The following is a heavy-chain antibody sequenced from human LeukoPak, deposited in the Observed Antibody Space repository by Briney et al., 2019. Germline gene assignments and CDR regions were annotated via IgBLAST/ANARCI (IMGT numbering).Heavy chain of an antibody. CDR3: ARGQPPSYYDMDV. CDR2: IWSDGSSK. J-gene: IGHJ6*02. Sequence: GSLILSCAASGFTFSSYGMHWVRQASGKGLEWVAVIWSDGSSKHYADSVKGRFTISRDNSKNTLYLQMSSLRAEDTALYYCARGQPPSYYDMDVWGQGTTVTVSS. D-gene: IGHD6-13*01. CDR1: GFTFSSYG. V-gene: IGHV3-33*01.